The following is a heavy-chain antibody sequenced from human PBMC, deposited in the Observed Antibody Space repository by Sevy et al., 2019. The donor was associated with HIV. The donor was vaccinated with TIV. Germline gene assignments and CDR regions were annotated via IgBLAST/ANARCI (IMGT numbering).Heavy chain of an antibody. D-gene: IGHD1-26*01. CDR2: IWYDGSNK. J-gene: IGHJ5*02. CDR3: AREYHRVGATPYNWFDP. CDR1: GFTFSSYG. Sequence: GGSLRLSCAASGFTFSSYGMHWVRQAPGKGLEWVAVIWYDGSNKYYADSVKGRFTISRDNSKNTLYLQMNSLRAEDTVVYYCAREYHRVGATPYNWFDPWGQGTLVTVSS. V-gene: IGHV3-33*01.